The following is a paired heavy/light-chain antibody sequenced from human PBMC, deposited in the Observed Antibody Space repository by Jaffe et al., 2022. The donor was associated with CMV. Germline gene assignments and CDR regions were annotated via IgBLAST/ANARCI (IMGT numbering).Heavy chain of an antibody. J-gene: IGHJ6*02. CDR3: ARDGPPSSSIAARDYYYYGMDV. V-gene: IGHV1-46*01. Sequence: QVQLVQSGAEVKKPGASVKVSCKASGYTFTSYYMHWVRQAPGQGLEWMGIINPSGGSTSYAQKFQGRVTMTRDTSTSTVYMELSSLRSEDTAVYYCARDGPPSSSIAARDYYYYGMDVWGQGTTVTVSS. CDR1: GYTFTSYY. D-gene: IGHD6-6*01. CDR2: INPSGGST.
Light chain of an antibody. CDR3: NSRDSSGNHLNWV. V-gene: IGLV3-19*01. J-gene: IGLJ3*02. CDR2: GKN. CDR1: SLRSYY. Sequence: SSELTQDPAVSVALGQTVRITCQGDSLRSYYASWYQQKPGQAPVLVIYGKNNRPSGIPDRFSGSSSGNTASLTITGAQAEDEADYYCNSRDSSGNHLNWVFGGGTKLTVL.